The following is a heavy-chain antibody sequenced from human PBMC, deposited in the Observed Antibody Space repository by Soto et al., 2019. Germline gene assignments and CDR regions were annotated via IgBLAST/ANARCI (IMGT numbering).Heavy chain of an antibody. CDR2: ISWNSGSI. Sequence: ESGGGLVQPGRSLRLSCAASGFTFDDYAMHWVRQAPGKGLEWVSGISWNSGSIGYADSVKGRFTISRDNAKNSLYLQMNSLRAEDTALYYCAKDSRTYYYDSSGYYARGSPLDYWGQGTLVTVSS. CDR1: GFTFDDYA. D-gene: IGHD3-22*01. V-gene: IGHV3-9*01. CDR3: AKDSRTYYYDSSGYYARGSPLDY. J-gene: IGHJ4*02.